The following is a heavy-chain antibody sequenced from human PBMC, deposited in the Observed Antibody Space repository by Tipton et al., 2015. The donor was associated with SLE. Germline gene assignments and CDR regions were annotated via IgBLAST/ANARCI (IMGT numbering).Heavy chain of an antibody. J-gene: IGHJ4*02. CDR2: INIDGSGT. Sequence: GSLRLSCAASGFTFSTYWMHWVRQAPGKGLVWVSRINIDGSGTDYADSVKGRFTISRDNAKNTLYLQMNSLRAEDTAVYYCARGTITIFGVVPGMLDYWGQGTLVAVSS. V-gene: IGHV3-74*01. CDR1: GFTFSTYW. CDR3: ARGTITIFGVVPGMLDY. D-gene: IGHD3-3*01.